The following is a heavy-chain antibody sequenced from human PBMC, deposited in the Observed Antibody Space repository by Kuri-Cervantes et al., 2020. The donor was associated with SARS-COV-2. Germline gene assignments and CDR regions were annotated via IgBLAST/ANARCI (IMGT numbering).Heavy chain of an antibody. CDR1: GFTFISTA. V-gene: IGHV3-30*18. Sequence: GESLKISWAASGFTFISTAMHWVRQAPGKGLEWVAVISYDGSTKYYADSVKGRFTISRDNSKDTLSLQMNSLRAEDTALYYCVKDRQGLRYSGMDVWGPGATVTVSS. J-gene: IGHJ6*01. CDR3: VKDRQGLRYSGMDV. CDR2: ISYDGSTK.